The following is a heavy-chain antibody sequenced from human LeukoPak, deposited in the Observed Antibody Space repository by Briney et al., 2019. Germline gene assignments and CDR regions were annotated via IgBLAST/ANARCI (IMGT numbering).Heavy chain of an antibody. J-gene: IGHJ4*02. CDR1: GGSISSGSYS. D-gene: IGHD6-6*01. V-gene: IGHV4-61*02. Sequence: PSQTLSLTCTVSGGSISSGSYSWSWIRQPAGKGLEWIGRIYTSGSTNYNPSLKSRVTISVDTSKNQFSLKLSSVTAADTAVYYCARTYSSSLFDYWGQGTLVTVSS. CDR3: ARTYSSSLFDY. CDR2: IYTSGST.